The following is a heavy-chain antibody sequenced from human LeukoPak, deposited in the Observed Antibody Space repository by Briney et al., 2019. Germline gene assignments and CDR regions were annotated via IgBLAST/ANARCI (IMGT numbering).Heavy chain of an antibody. D-gene: IGHD5-18*01. CDR1: GFTVSSNY. V-gene: IGHV3-53*05. J-gene: IGHJ4*02. Sequence: PGGSLRLSCAASGFTVSSNYMSWVRQAPGKGLEWVSVIYSGGSTYYADSVKGRFTISRDNSKNTLYLQMNSLRVEDTAVYYCAKDRRRGYSYGYSRALDDYWGQGTLVTVSS. CDR3: AKDRRRGYSYGYSRALDDY. CDR2: IYSGGST.